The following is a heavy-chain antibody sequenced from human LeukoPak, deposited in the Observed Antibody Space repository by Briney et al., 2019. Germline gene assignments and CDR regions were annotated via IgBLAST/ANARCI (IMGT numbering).Heavy chain of an antibody. CDR3: AKDDAWLRFGE. V-gene: IGHV3-23*01. CDR1: GFTFSDYA. CDR2: ISGSGVMT. D-gene: IGHD3-10*01. J-gene: IGHJ4*02. Sequence: GGSLRLSCAASGFTFSDYAMTWVRQAPGKGLEWVATISGSGVMTYYADSVKGRFTVSGDNSKNTLYLQMSSLTAADTAVYYCAKDDAWLRFGEWSQGTLVTVSS.